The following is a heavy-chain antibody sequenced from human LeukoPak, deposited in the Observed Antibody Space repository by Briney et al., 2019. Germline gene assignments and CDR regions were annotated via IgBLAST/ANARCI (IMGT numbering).Heavy chain of an antibody. D-gene: IGHD3-22*01. Sequence: GGSLILSCAASGFTFTSYAMSWVRQAPGKGLEWVSAISGSGGSTYYADSVKGRFTISRDNSKNTLYLQMNSLRAEDTAVYYCAKDFGIVVVFDAFDIWGQGTMVTVSS. V-gene: IGHV3-23*01. CDR1: GFTFTSYA. CDR2: ISGSGGST. J-gene: IGHJ3*02. CDR3: AKDFGIVVVFDAFDI.